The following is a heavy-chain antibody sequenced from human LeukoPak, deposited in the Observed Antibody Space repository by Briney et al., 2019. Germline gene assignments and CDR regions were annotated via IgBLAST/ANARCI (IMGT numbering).Heavy chain of an antibody. CDR3: ARHYYDSSGYYGPKLQGRRYFDY. J-gene: IGHJ4*02. CDR2: INPIGGRT. CDR1: GYTFTSYY. Sequence: ASVKVSCKASGYTFTSYYMHWVRQAPGQGLEWMGIINPIGGRTSYAQKFQGRVTMTRDMSTSTVYMELSSLSSVTAADTAVYYCARHYYDSSGYYGPKLQGRRYFDYWGQGTLVTVSS. D-gene: IGHD3-22*01. V-gene: IGHV1-46*01.